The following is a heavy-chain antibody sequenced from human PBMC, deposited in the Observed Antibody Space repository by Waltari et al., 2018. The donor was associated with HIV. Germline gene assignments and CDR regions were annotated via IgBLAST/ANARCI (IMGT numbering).Heavy chain of an antibody. CDR1: DGSLSGHH. J-gene: IGHJ4*02. CDR2: STDTGTA. Sequence: QVRLEQWGAGVLKPSETLSLPCAVKDGSLSGHHWMGMRQFPRQGLEWLGESTDTGTALYNAPLKSRLTVSVHIGNSPFFLRLASVTAADSAAYYCARARLLNFDPYYFDLWGQGTQVTVSS. CDR3: ARARLLNFDPYYFDL. V-gene: IGHV4-34*02. D-gene: IGHD3-10*01.